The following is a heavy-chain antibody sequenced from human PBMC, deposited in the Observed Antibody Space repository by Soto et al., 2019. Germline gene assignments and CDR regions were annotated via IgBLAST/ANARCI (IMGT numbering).Heavy chain of an antibody. CDR1: RFTFSNAW. CDR2: IKTKSDGQTI. Sequence: EVQLAESGGGLVKPGGSLRLSCAASRFTFSNAWMSWVRQVPGKGMEWIARIKTKSDGQTIDYAAPAKGRFTISRGDSKNTLYLQMNSLKTEDTAVYYCTTHVCYDSTGFSFDYWGQGTLVTVSS. V-gene: IGHV3-15*01. J-gene: IGHJ4*02. CDR3: TTHVCYDSTGFSFDY. D-gene: IGHD3-22*01.